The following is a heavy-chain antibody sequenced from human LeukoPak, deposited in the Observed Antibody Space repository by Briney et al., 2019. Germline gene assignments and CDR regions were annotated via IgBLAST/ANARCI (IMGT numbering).Heavy chain of an antibody. CDR2: INPNSGGT. CDR3: ARRRIVVVVAATLAGAFDI. V-gene: IGHV1-2*02. D-gene: IGHD2-15*01. CDR1: GYTFTGYY. J-gene: IGHJ3*02. Sequence: GASVKVSCKASGYTFTGYYMHWVRQAPGQGLEWMGWINPNSGGTNYAQKFQGRVTMTRDTSISTAYMELSRLRSDDTAVYYCARRRIVVVVAATLAGAFDIWGQGTMVTVSS.